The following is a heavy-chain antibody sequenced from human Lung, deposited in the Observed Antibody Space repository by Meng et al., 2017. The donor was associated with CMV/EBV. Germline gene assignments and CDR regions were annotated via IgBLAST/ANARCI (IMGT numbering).Heavy chain of an antibody. CDR3: ARGINGGCGD. CDR2: TYYRSKWYH. J-gene: IGHJ4*02. D-gene: IGHD4-23*01. Sequence: VTLPQSGPGRVKPSQTLSLHSAIFGELVSSNSAAWHWIRQSPSRGLEWLGRTYYRSKWYHEYAVSVKSRITISPDTPKNQFSLQLNSMAPEDTAVYYCARGINGGCGDWGQGTLVTVSS. V-gene: IGHV6-1*01. CDR1: GELVSSNSAA.